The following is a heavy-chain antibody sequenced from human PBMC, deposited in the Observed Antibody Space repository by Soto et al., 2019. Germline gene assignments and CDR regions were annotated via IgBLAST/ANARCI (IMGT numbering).Heavy chain of an antibody. Sequence: SETLSLTCTVSGGSISSYYWSWIRQPAGKGLEWIGRIYTSGSTNYNPSLKSRVTMSVDTSKNQFSLKLSSVTAADTAVYYCARDVPPINSSGWYRVHYFGYWGQGTLVTVSS. D-gene: IGHD6-19*01. J-gene: IGHJ4*02. CDR3: ARDVPPINSSGWYRVHYFGY. CDR1: GGSISSYY. V-gene: IGHV4-4*07. CDR2: IYTSGST.